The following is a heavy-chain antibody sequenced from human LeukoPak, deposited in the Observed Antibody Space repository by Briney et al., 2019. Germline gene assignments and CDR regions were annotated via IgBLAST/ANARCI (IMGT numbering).Heavy chain of an antibody. CDR2: ISGSGGST. CDR3: AKGGPYCSGTSCYATVNY. J-gene: IGHJ4*02. Sequence: GGSLRLSCAASGFTFSSYAVSWVRQARGKGLEWVSAISGSGGSTYYADSVRGRFTISRDNSKNTLYLQMNSLRAEDTAVYYCAKGGPYCSGTSCYATVNYWGQGTLVTVSS. V-gene: IGHV3-23*01. D-gene: IGHD2-2*01. CDR1: GFTFSSYA.